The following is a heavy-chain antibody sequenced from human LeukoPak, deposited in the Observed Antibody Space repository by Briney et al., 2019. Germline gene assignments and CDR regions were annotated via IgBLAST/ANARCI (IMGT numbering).Heavy chain of an antibody. J-gene: IGHJ5*02. CDR2: ISSSSSYI. CDR1: GFTFSSYS. Sequence: GGSLRLSCAASGFTFSSYSMNWVRQAPGKGLEWVSSISSSSSYIYYADSVKGRFTISRDNAKNSLYLQMNSLRAEDTAVYYCARDARYSGSWWNWFDPWGQGTLVTVSS. V-gene: IGHV3-21*01. D-gene: IGHD6-13*01. CDR3: ARDARYSGSWWNWFDP.